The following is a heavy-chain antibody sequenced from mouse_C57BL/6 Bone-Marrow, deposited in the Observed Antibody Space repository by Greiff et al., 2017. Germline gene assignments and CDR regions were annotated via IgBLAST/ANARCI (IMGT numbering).Heavy chain of an antibody. CDR3: AKGGTTVVATRYFDY. CDR2: IDPSDSYT. Sequence: QVQLKQPGAELVRPGPSVKLSCKASGYTFTSYWMHWVKQRPGQGLEWIGVIDPSDSYTNYNQKFKGKATLTVDTSSSTAYMQLSSLTSEDSAVYYCAKGGTTVVATRYFDYWGQGTTLTVSS. J-gene: IGHJ2*01. CDR1: GYTFTSYW. D-gene: IGHD1-1*01. V-gene: IGHV1-59*01.